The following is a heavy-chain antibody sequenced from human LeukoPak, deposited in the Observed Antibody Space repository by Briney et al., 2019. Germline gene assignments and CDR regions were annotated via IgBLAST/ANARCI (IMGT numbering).Heavy chain of an antibody. D-gene: IGHD3-10*01. Sequence: GASVKVSCKASGGTFSSYAISWVRQAPGQGLEWMGRIIPILGIANYAQKFQGRVTITADKSTSTAYMELSSLRSEDTAVYYCARIFTMVRRVTVDYWGQGTLVTVSS. V-gene: IGHV1-69*04. CDR2: IIPILGIA. J-gene: IGHJ4*02. CDR3: ARIFTMVRRVTVDY. CDR1: GGTFSSYA.